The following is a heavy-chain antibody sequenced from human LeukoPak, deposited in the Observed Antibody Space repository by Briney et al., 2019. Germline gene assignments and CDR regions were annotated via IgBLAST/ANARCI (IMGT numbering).Heavy chain of an antibody. D-gene: IGHD1-26*01. CDR1: GFTFSSYA. Sequence: GGSLRLSCAASGFTFSSYAMSWVRPAPGKGVEWVSAISGSGGRTYYADSVKGRFTISRDNSMDTLYLQMNSLRADDTAVYYCAKGARWELPLDYWGQGTLVTVSS. CDR2: ISGSGGRT. V-gene: IGHV3-23*01. CDR3: AKGARWELPLDY. J-gene: IGHJ4*02.